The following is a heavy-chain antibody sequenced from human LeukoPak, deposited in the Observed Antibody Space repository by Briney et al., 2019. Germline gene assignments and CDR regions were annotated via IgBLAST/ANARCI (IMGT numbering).Heavy chain of an antibody. CDR2: ISAYNGNT. CDR1: GYTFSSYG. V-gene: IGHV1-18*01. Sequence: ASVTVSCKASGYTFSSYGLSWVRPAPGQGLEWMGWISAYNGNTNYAQKLQGRVTMTTDTSTSTAYMELRSLRSDDTAVYYCARDPAYCSGGSCYEWWFDPWGQGTLVTVSS. J-gene: IGHJ5*02. D-gene: IGHD2-15*01. CDR3: ARDPAYCSGGSCYEWWFDP.